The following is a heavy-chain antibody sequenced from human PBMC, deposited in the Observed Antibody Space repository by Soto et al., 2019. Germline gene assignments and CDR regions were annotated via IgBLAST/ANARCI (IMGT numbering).Heavy chain of an antibody. V-gene: IGHV1-69*01. CDR1: GGTFSNFG. D-gene: IGHD2-15*01. J-gene: IGHJ4*02. CDR3: ARDNSDGVVAATVLEY. Sequence: QVQLVQSGAEVKKPGSSVKVSCKASGGTFSNFGMSWVRQAPGQGLEWMGVIIPVFGRANYARTFQGRVTITADESTSTVDMELRSHRSEDTAVYFCARDNSDGVVAATVLEYWGQGTLVTVSS. CDR2: IIPVFGRA.